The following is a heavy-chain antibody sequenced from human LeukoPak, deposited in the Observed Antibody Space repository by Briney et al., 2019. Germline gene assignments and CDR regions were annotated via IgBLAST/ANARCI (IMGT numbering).Heavy chain of an antibody. D-gene: IGHD3-22*01. Sequence: KASETLSLTCTVSGGSISSYYWSWIRQPPGKGLEWIGYIYYSGSTNYNPSLKSRVTISVDTSKNQFSLKLSSVTAADTAVYYCARWTYYYDTAWFDPSGQGTLVTVSS. CDR3: ARWTYYYDTAWFDP. V-gene: IGHV4-59*01. CDR1: GGSISSYY. J-gene: IGHJ5*02. CDR2: IYYSGST.